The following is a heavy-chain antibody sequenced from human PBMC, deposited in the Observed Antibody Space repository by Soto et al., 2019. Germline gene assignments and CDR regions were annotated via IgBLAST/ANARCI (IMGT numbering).Heavy chain of an antibody. J-gene: IGHJ4*02. CDR1: GFTFSSYA. CDR2: ISYDGSNK. CDR3: ARDRAHSSGWYGLNDY. V-gene: IGHV3-30-3*01. D-gene: IGHD6-19*01. Sequence: PGGSLRLSCAASGFTFSSYAMHWVRQAPGKGLEWVAVISYDGSNKYYADSVKGRFTISGDNSKNTLYLQMNSLRAEDTAVYYCARDRAHSSGWYGLNDYWGQGTLVTVSS.